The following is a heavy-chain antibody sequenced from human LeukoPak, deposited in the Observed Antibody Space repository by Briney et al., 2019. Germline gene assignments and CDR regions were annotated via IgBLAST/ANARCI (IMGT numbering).Heavy chain of an antibody. CDR2: ISAYNGNT. D-gene: IGHD3-22*01. J-gene: IGHJ3*02. CDR1: GYTFTSYG. CDR3: ARATYYYDSSGYLSAFDI. Sequence: ASVKVSCKASGYTFTSYGISWVRQAPGQGLGWMGWISAYNGNTNYAQKLQGRVTMTTDTSTSTAYMELRSLRSDDTAVYYCARATYYYDSSGYLSAFDIWGQGTMVTVSS. V-gene: IGHV1-18*01.